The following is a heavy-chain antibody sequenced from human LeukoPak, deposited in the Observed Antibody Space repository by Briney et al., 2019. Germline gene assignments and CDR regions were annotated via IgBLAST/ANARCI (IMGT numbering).Heavy chain of an antibody. D-gene: IGHD3/OR15-3a*01. J-gene: IGHJ4*02. V-gene: IGHV3-30*02. CDR2: IRYDGSNK. CDR1: GFTFSSYG. Sequence: GGSLRLSCAASGFTFSSYGMHWVRQAPGKGLEWVAFIRYDGSNKYYADSVTGRFTLSRDNSKNTLYLQMNSLRAEDKAVYYCARDSGFSGTQRGEYWGQGTLVTVSS. CDR3: ARDSGFSGTQRGEY.